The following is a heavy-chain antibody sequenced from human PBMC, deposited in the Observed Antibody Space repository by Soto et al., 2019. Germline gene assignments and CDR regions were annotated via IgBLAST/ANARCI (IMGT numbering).Heavy chain of an antibody. D-gene: IGHD2-15*01. Sequence: QVQLQQWGAGLLKPSETLSLTCAVYGGSFSGYYWSWIRQPPGKGLEWIGEINHSGSTNYNPSLKSRVTISVDTSKNQFSLKLSSVTAADTAVYYCASRTKRYCSGGSCFNFQHWGQGTLVTVSS. J-gene: IGHJ1*01. V-gene: IGHV4-34*01. CDR1: GGSFSGYY. CDR3: ASRTKRYCSGGSCFNFQH. CDR2: INHSGST.